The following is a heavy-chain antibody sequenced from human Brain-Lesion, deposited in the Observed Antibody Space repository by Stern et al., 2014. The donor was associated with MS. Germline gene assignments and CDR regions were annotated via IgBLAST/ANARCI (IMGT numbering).Heavy chain of an antibody. V-gene: IGHV4-31*03. CDR2: IYHSGST. Sequence: VQLVESGPGLVKPSQTLSLTCTVSGGSISSGNYYWSWIRQPPGKGLEWIVSIYHSGSTYYNPPLKSRVTTSIDTSKNQFSLKLSSVTAVDTAVYYCARGSREVLLPRFYFDYWVQGTLVTVSS. D-gene: IGHD3-3*01. CDR3: ARGSREVLLPRFYFDY. J-gene: IGHJ4*02. CDR1: GGSISSGNYY.